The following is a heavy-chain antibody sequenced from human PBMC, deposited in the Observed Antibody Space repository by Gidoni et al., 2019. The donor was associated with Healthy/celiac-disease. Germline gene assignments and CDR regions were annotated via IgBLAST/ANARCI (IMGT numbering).Heavy chain of an antibody. CDR1: GFTFSSYA. Sequence: EVQLLESGGGLVQPGGSMRLSCADSGFTFSSYAMSWVRQAPWKGLVWVSAISGSGGSTYYADSVKGRFTISRDNSKNTLYLQMNSLRAEDTAVYYCAKATGTTVWHYGMDVWGQGTTVTVSS. V-gene: IGHV3-23*01. CDR2: ISGSGGST. J-gene: IGHJ6*02. D-gene: IGHD4-17*01. CDR3: AKATGTTVWHYGMDV.